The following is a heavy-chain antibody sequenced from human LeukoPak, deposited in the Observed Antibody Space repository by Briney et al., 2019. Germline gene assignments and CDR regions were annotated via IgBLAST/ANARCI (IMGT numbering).Heavy chain of an antibody. Sequence: GWSLRLSCVTSGFTFNTYAMTWVRQAPGKGREGVSVISASGDATNYADSVKGRFTISRHNSKNTLFLQMNRLRVDDTAVYYCTKDYKADYWGQGTLVTVSS. J-gene: IGHJ4*02. V-gene: IGHV3-23*01. CDR1: GFTFNTYA. D-gene: IGHD1-1*01. CDR3: TKDYKADY. CDR2: ISASGDAT.